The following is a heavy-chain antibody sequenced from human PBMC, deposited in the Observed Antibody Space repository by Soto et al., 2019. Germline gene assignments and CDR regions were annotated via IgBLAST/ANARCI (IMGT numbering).Heavy chain of an antibody. J-gene: IGHJ3*02. CDR3: ARVGAGGNAAFDI. Sequence: GGSLRLSCAASGFTFSSYWMSWVRQAPGKGLEWVANIKQDGSEKYYVDSVKGRFTISRDNAKSSLYLQMNSLRAEDTAVYYCARVGAGGNAAFDIWGQGTMVTVSS. CDR2: IKQDGSEK. CDR1: GFTFSSYW. D-gene: IGHD6-13*01. V-gene: IGHV3-7*03.